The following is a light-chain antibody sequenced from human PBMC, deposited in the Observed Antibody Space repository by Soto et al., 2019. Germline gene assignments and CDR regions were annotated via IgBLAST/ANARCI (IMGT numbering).Light chain of an antibody. CDR2: GAS. Sequence: EIVMTQSPATLSVSPGERATLSCRASQSVSGNLAWYQQKPGQAPRLLIYGASTRATGIPARFSGSGSGTEFTLTSNSLQSEDFAVYYCQQYNNWPQTFGQGTKVEIK. CDR3: QQYNNWPQT. CDR1: QSVSGN. J-gene: IGKJ1*01. V-gene: IGKV3-15*01.